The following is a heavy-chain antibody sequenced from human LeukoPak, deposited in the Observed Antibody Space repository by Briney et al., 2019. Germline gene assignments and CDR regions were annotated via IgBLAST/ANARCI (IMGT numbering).Heavy chain of an antibody. CDR2: IYYSGST. J-gene: IGHJ4*02. D-gene: IGHD5-18*01. CDR1: GGSISSYY. V-gene: IGHV4-59*01. Sequence: SETLSLTCTVSGGSISSYYWSWIRQPPGEGLEWIGYIYYSGSTNYNPSLKRRVTISVDTSKNQFSLKLSSVTAADSAVYYCARGQLWLDCWGQGTLVTVSS. CDR3: ARGQLWLDC.